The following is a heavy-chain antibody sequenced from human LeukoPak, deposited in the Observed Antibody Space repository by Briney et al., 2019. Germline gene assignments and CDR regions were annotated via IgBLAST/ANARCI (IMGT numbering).Heavy chain of an antibody. CDR3: ARDIDLIVGATRDYGMDV. J-gene: IGHJ6*02. CDR1: DYSINSGYY. CDR2: ICHSGTT. Sequence: PSETLSLTCTVSDYSINSGYYWGWIRQPPGKGLEWFGTICHSGTTSYNPSLKSRVTISVDTSKNQFSLKLSSVTAADTAVYYCARDIDLIVGATRDYGMDVWGQGTTVTVSS. V-gene: IGHV4-38-2*02. D-gene: IGHD1-26*01.